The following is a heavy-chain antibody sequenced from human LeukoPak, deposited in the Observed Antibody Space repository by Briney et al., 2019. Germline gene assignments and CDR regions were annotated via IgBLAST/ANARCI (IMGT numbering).Heavy chain of an antibody. CDR2: ICHSGST. Sequence: SETLSLTCTVSGYSISSGYYWGWIRQPPGKGLEWIGSICHSGSTYYNPSLKSRVTISVDTSKNQFSLKLSSVTAADTAVYYCATPRGYSYGYVPYYFDYWGQGTLVTVSS. CDR3: ATPRGYSYGYVPYYFDY. CDR1: GYSISSGYY. D-gene: IGHD5-18*01. J-gene: IGHJ4*02. V-gene: IGHV4-38-2*02.